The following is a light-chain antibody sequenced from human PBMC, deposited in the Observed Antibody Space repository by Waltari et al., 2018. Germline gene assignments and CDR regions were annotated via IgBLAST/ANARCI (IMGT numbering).Light chain of an antibody. Sequence: QSALTQPASVSGSPGQSITIYCTGTSNDVGWYNYVSWYQQHPGIAPKLIIYDVNKRPSGVSNRFSGSKSGNTASLTISGLQTEDEADYCCSSYTNNTTLVFGGGTKLTVL. CDR3: SSYTNNTTLV. CDR2: DVN. CDR1: SNDVGWYNY. V-gene: IGLV2-14*03. J-gene: IGLJ3*02.